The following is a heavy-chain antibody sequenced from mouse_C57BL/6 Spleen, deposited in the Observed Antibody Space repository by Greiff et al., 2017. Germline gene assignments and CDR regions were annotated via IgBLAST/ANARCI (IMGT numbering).Heavy chain of an antibody. V-gene: IGHV1-72*01. CDR1: GYTFTSYW. Sequence: VQVVESGAELVKPGASVKLSCKASGYTFTSYWMHWVKQRPGRGLEWIGRIDPNSGGTKYNEKFKSKATLTVDKPSSTAYMQLSSLTSEDSAVYYCARYDYDDYYAMDYWGQGTSVTVSS. CDR2: IDPNSGGT. J-gene: IGHJ4*01. CDR3: ARYDYDDYYAMDY. D-gene: IGHD2-4*01.